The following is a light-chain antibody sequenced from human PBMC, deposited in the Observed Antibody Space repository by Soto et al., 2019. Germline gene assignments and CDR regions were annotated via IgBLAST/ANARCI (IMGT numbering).Light chain of an antibody. CDR3: LQHNSYPWT. CDR1: QGIRND. V-gene: IGKV1-17*01. J-gene: IGKJ1*01. Sequence: IPKNQPPTPPSASVGSRGPLPLRASQGIRNDLGWYQQKPGKAPKRLIYAASSLQSGVPSRFSGSGSGTEFTLTISSLQPEDFATYYCLQHNSYPWTFGQGTKVDI. CDR2: AAS.